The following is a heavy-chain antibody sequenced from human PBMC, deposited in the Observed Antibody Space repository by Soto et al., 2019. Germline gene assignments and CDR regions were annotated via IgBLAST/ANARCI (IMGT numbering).Heavy chain of an antibody. Sequence: EVQLLESGGGLVQPGGSLSLSCAASGFTFKKYAMTWVRQAPGKGLEWVSTISGKDGSTYYADSVKGRFTISRDNSKNALYLQMSSLRAEDTALYYCVKDWTGDTCPCMDVWGQGTTVTVSS. CDR2: ISGKDGST. CDR3: VKDWTGDTCPCMDV. V-gene: IGHV3-23*01. D-gene: IGHD2-8*02. J-gene: IGHJ6*01. CDR1: GFTFKKYA.